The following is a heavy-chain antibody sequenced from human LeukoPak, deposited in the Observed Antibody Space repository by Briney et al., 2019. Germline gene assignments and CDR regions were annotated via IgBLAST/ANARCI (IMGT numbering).Heavy chain of an antibody. V-gene: IGHV1-2*02. J-gene: IGHJ4*02. Sequence: ASVKVSCKASGYTFTGYYMHWVRQAPGQGLEWMGWINPDSGGTIYAQNFQGRVTMTRDTSISTAYMELSGLRSDDTAVYYCARDLGDTYGSVGDFDYWGQGTLVTVSS. CDR3: ARDLGDTYGSVGDFDY. D-gene: IGHD3-10*01. CDR2: INPDSGGT. CDR1: GYTFTGYY.